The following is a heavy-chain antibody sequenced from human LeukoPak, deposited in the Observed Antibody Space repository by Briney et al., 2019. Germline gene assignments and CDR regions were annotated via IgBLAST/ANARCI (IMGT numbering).Heavy chain of an antibody. CDR3: ASEVPNSYGYVWFDP. Sequence: GGTLRLSCAASGFTFRSYGMNWVRQAPGKGLEWVALISSDGSKIYYADSVKGRFTISRDNSRNTLYLQMNSLRAEDSAVYYCASEVPNSYGYVWFDPWGQGTLVTVSS. CDR1: GFTFRSYG. D-gene: IGHD5-18*01. CDR2: ISSDGSKI. J-gene: IGHJ5*02. V-gene: IGHV3-30*03.